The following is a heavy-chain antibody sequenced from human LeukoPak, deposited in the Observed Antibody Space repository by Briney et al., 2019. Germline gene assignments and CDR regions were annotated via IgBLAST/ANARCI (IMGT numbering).Heavy chain of an antibody. D-gene: IGHD3-9*01. J-gene: IGHJ5*02. CDR1: GGSISSSSYY. CDR2: IYYSGST. Sequence: SETLSLTCTVPGGSISSSSYYWGWIRQPPGKGLEWIGSIYYSGSTYYNPSLKSRVTISVDTSKNQFSLKLSSVTAADTAVYYCARTSFELRYCDWLSRYDNWFDPWGQGTLVTVSS. V-gene: IGHV4-39*01. CDR3: ARTSFELRYCDWLSRYDNWFDP.